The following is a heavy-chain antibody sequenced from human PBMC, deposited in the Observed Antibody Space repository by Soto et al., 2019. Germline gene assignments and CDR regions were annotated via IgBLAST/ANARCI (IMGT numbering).Heavy chain of an antibody. D-gene: IGHD2-15*01. J-gene: IGHJ5*02. V-gene: IGHV4-34*01. CDR2: INHSVST. CDR1: GGSFSGHY. Sequence: SETLSLTCAVYGGSFSGHYWTWIRQRPGKGLEWIGEINHSVSTNYNPSLKSRVTISVDTSKNQFSLKLSLVTAADTAVYYCARGGPPYCSGGRCYTRANWCERSGQGTMLIVSS. CDR3: ARGGPPYCSGGRCYTRANWCER.